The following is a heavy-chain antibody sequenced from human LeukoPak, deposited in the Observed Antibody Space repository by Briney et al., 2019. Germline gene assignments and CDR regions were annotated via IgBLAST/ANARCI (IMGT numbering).Heavy chain of an antibody. CDR2: INPNTGGT. Sequence: ASVKVSCKASGYKFIDYYIQWVRQAPGQGLEWMGWINPNTGGTSYAQNFQGRVTMTRDTSISTAYMELSSLRSDDTAVYYCAVSVQAASIPAFDYWGQGALVTVSS. D-gene: IGHD6-25*01. V-gene: IGHV1-2*02. CDR3: AVSVQAASIPAFDY. J-gene: IGHJ4*02. CDR1: GYKFIDYY.